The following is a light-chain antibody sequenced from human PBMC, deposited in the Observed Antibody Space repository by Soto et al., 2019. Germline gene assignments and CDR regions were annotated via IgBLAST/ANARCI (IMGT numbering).Light chain of an antibody. J-gene: IGKJ4*01. CDR1: QSVGNNY. Sequence: EVVLTQSPGTLSLSPGERATLSCRASQSVGNNYLAWYQQKPGQAPRLLIHTASIRATGIPDRFSGSGSGTDFTLTITRLEPEDFAVYYCHQHAYSPLTFGGGTRVDIK. V-gene: IGKV3-20*01. CDR3: HQHAYSPLT. CDR2: TAS.